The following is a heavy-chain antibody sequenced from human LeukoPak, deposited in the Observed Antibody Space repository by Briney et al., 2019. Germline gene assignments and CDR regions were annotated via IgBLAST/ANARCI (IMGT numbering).Heavy chain of an antibody. J-gene: IGHJ6*02. CDR1: GYTFTGYY. V-gene: IGHV1-2*02. D-gene: IGHD6-13*01. Sequence: ASVKVSCKASGYTFTGYYMHWVRQAPGQGLEWMGWINPNSGGTNYAQKFQGRVTMTRDTSISTAYMELSRLRSDDTAVYYCARGPEPSSWGYYYYGMDVWGQGTTVTVSS. CDR2: INPNSGGT. CDR3: ARGPEPSSWGYYYYGMDV.